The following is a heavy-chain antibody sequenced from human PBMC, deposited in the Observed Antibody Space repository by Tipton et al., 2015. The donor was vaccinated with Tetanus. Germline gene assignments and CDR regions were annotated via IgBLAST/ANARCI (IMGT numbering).Heavy chain of an antibody. V-gene: IGHV4-59*01. J-gene: IGHJ4*02. Sequence: TLSLTCTVSGGSISSYYWSWIRQPPGKGLEWIGYIYYSGSTNYNPSLKSRVTISVDTSKNQFSLKLSSVTAADTAVYYCAREVEYGSSGYYRYFDYCGQGTLVTVSS. CDR2: IYYSGST. CDR3: AREVEYGSSGYYRYFDY. D-gene: IGHD3-22*01. CDR1: GGSISSYY.